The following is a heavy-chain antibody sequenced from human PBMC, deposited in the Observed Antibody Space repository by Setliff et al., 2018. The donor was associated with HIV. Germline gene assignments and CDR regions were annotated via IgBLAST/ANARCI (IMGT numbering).Heavy chain of an antibody. Sequence: ASVKVSCKASGYTFSSYGISWVRQAPGQGVEWMGWINAGNGNTKYSQKFQGRVTITRDTSASTAYMELSSLRPEDTAVYYCASPTAIPHWGQGTLVTVSS. D-gene: IGHD2-21*02. CDR1: GYTFSSYG. V-gene: IGHV1-3*01. CDR3: ASPTAIPH. J-gene: IGHJ4*02. CDR2: INAGNGNT.